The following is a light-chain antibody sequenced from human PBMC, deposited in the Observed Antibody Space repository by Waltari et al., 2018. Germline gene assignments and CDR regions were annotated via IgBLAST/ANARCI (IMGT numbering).Light chain of an antibody. Sequence: EIVMTQSPATLSVSPGERATLSCRARPSIRSTLAWYQQKPGQAPRLPIYGASTRATGIPARFSGSGSGTEFTLTVSSLQSEDFAVYYCQQYNNWPPTGTFGQGTKVEIK. CDR1: PSIRST. CDR2: GAS. V-gene: IGKV3-15*01. CDR3: QQYNNWPPTGT. J-gene: IGKJ1*01.